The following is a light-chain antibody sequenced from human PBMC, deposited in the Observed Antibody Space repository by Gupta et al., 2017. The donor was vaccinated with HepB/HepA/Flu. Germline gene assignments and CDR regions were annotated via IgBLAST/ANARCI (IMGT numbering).Light chain of an antibody. CDR2: YVS. CDR3: SSYTASSTLGV. Sequence: QSALTQPASVSGSPGQSITISCTGTSSDVGGYNYVSWYQQHPGKAPKLMIYYVSNRPSGVSTRFSGSKSGNTASLTITGLQAEDEADYYCSSYTASSTLGVFGTGTKVTVL. CDR1: SSDVGGYNY. V-gene: IGLV2-14*03. J-gene: IGLJ1*01.